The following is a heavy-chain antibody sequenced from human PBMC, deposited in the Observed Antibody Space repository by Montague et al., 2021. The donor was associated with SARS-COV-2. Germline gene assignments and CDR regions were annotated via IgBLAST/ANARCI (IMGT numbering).Heavy chain of an antibody. CDR1: GGSFSGYY. V-gene: IGHV4-34*01. CDR3: AGVRAVPAAMRIFTRGGSYCGMDV. J-gene: IGHJ6*02. Sequence: SETLSLTCAVYGGSFSGYYCSWIRQPPGKGLEWIGEINHSVSTNYNPSPKSRVTISVATSTSQFSLNMSSVTAADTAVYYCAGVRAVPAAMRIFTRGGSYCGMDVWGQGTTVTVSS. CDR2: INHSVST. D-gene: IGHD2-2*01.